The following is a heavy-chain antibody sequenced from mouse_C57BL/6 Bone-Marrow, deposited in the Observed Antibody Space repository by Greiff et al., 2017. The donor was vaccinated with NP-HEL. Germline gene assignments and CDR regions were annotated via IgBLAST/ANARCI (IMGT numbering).Heavy chain of an antibody. V-gene: IGHV15-2*01. CDR2: ILPSIGRT. J-gene: IGHJ3*01. Sequence: QVQLQQSGSELRSPGSSVTLSCKDFDSEVFPIAYMSWVRQKPGHGFEWIGGILPSIGRTIYGEKFKDKATLDAVTLSNTAFLELNSLTSEDSAIYDCARDIYDGYYGFAYWGQGTLVTVSA. D-gene: IGHD2-3*01. CDR3: ARDIYDGYYGFAY. CDR1: DSEVFPIAY.